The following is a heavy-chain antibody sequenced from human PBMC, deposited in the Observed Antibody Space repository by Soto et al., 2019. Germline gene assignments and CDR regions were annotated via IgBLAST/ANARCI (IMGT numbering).Heavy chain of an antibody. V-gene: IGHV3-48*01. CDR3: ARESMHRNRRFLEWSRGFDP. J-gene: IGHJ5*02. D-gene: IGHD3-3*01. Sequence: GSLRLSCAASGFTYSSYSMNWVRQAPGKGLEWVSYISSGSGTIHYADPVKGRFTISRDNAKNSLYLQMNSLRAADTAVYYCARESMHRNRRFLEWSRGFDPWGQGTLVTVSS. CDR1: GFTYSSYS. CDR2: ISSGSGTI.